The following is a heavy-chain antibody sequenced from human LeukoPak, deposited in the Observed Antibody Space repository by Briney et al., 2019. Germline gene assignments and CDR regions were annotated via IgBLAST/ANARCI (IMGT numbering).Heavy chain of an antibody. CDR3: ARRVPHLDY. CDR2: ISSSSSYT. Sequence: PGGSLRLSCAASGFTFSSYEMNWVRQAPGKGLEWVSYISSSSSYTNYADSVKGRFTISRDNAKNSLYLQMNSLRAEDTAVYYCARRVPHLDYWGQGTLVTVSS. J-gene: IGHJ4*02. V-gene: IGHV3-21*05. CDR1: GFTFSSYE.